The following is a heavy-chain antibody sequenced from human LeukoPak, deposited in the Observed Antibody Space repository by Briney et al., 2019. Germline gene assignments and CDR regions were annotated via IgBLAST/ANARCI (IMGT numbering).Heavy chain of an antibody. CDR2: INTKSGRT. D-gene: IGHD3-3*01. J-gene: IGHJ5*02. CDR3: ARADFIDAGPYLVGP. Sequence: ASVKVSCKTSGYSFTDYYIHWVRQAPGQGLEWMGWINTKSGRTSSARKFQGRVTMTRDPSITTVYMDMAWLTSDDTAIYFCARADFIDAGPYLVGPWGQGTLVTVSS. V-gene: IGHV1-2*02. CDR1: GYSFTDYY.